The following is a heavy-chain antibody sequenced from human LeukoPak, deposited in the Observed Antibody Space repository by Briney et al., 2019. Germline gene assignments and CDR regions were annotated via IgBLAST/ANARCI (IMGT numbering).Heavy chain of an antibody. CDR2: INHSGST. Sequence: SETLSLTCAVYGGSFSGYYWSWIRQPPGKGLEWIGEINHSGSTNYNPSLKSRVTISVDTSKNQFSVKLSSVTAADTAVYYCAREGFVDGAPRWDWFDPWGQGTLVTVSS. D-gene: IGHD3-10*01. CDR1: GGSFSGYY. CDR3: AREGFVDGAPRWDWFDP. J-gene: IGHJ5*02. V-gene: IGHV4-34*01.